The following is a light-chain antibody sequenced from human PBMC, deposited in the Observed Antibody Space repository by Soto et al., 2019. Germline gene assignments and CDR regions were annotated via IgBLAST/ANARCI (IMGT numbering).Light chain of an antibody. CDR3: QHYNSYSEA. CDR2: KAS. Sequence: DIQMTQSPSTLSGSVGDRVTITCRASQAISSRLAWYQQKPGKAPKLLIYKASTLKSGVQSRFSGSGSGTEFTLTISSLQPDDFATYYCQHYNSYSEAFGQGTKVDIK. J-gene: IGKJ1*01. V-gene: IGKV1-5*03. CDR1: QAISSR.